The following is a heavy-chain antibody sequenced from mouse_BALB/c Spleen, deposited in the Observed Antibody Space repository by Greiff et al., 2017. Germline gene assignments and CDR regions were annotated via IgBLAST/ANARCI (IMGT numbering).Heavy chain of an antibody. V-gene: IGHV3-6*02. J-gene: IGHJ3*01. CDR3: ARAGNYYGSRGFAY. CDR1: GYSITSGYY. Sequence: ESGPGLVKPSQSLSLTCSVTGYSITSGYYWNWIRQFPGNKLEWMGYISYDGSNNYNPSLKNRISITRDTSKNQFFLKLNSVTTEDTATYYCARAGNYYGSRGFAYWGQGTLVTVSA. D-gene: IGHD1-1*01. CDR2: ISYDGSN.